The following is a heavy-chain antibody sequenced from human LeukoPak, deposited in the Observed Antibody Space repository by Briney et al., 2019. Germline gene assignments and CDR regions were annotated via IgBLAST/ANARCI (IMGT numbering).Heavy chain of an antibody. J-gene: IGHJ4*02. CDR1: GFTFSSYG. V-gene: IGHV3-30*03. CDR3: ARDFIRRSGEAGY. CDR2: VSSDGGTT. D-gene: IGHD3-3*01. Sequence: GGSLRLSCAASGFTFSSYGMHWVRQAPGKGLEWVAVVSSDGGTTYYADSVKGRFTISRDNAKNSLYLQMNSLRAEDTAVYYCARDFIRRSGEAGYWGQGTLVTVSS.